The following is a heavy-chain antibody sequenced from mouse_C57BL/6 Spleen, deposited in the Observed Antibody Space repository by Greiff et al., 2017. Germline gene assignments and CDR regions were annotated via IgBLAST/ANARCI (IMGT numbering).Heavy chain of an antibody. V-gene: IGHV5-4*01. Sequence: DVHLVESGGGLVKPGGSLKLSCAASGFTFSSYAMSWVRQTPEKRLEWVATISDGGSYTYYPDNVKGRFTISRDNAKNNLYLQMSHLKSEDTAMYYCARDAVPLDYWGQGTTLTVSS. J-gene: IGHJ2*01. CDR1: GFTFSSYA. CDR2: ISDGGSYT. D-gene: IGHD5-1*01. CDR3: ARDAVPLDY.